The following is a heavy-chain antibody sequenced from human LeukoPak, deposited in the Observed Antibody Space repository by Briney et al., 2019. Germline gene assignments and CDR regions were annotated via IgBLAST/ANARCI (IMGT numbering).Heavy chain of an antibody. CDR2: IGTAGDT. J-gene: IGHJ3*02. D-gene: IGHD3-3*01. CDR1: GFTFSNYD. V-gene: IGHV3-13*04. Sequence: GGSLRLSCAASGFTFSNYDMHWVRQVAGKGLEWVSAIGTAGDTYYLDSVKGRFTISRDNAKNSLYLQMNSLRVEDTAVYYCARVFGPSLTVFIIRGAFDIWGQGTMVTVSS. CDR3: ARVFGPSLTVFIIRGAFDI.